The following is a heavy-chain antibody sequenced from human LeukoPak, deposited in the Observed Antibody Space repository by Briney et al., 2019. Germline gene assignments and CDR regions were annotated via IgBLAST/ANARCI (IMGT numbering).Heavy chain of an antibody. D-gene: IGHD3-3*01. CDR2: IYTSGST. Sequence: SETLSLTCTVSGGSISSYYWSWIRQPAGKGLEWIGRIYTSGSTNYNPSLKSRVTMSVDTSKNQFSLKLSSVTAADTAVYYCARVGPSYDFWSGSPYYYYYMDVWGKGTTVTVSS. CDR3: ARVGPSYDFWSGSPYYYYYMDV. CDR1: GGSISSYY. J-gene: IGHJ6*03. V-gene: IGHV4-4*07.